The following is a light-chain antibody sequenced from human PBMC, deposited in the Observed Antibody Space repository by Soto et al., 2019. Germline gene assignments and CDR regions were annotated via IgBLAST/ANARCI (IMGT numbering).Light chain of an antibody. CDR3: HQYNHWLTWT. Sequence: VVLTQSPATLSLSPGERATLSCRTSLSVSVYLDWYQQKPGQAPRLLIYDASNRATGIPARFGGSGSGTDFTLTISSLEPEDFAVYYCHQYNHWLTWTFGQGTKVDIK. V-gene: IGKV3-11*01. J-gene: IGKJ1*01. CDR2: DAS. CDR1: LSVSVY.